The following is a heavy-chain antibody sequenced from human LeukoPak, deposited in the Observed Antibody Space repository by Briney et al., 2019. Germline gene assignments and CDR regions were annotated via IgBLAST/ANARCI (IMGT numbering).Heavy chain of an antibody. V-gene: IGHV4-34*01. CDR1: GGSFSGYY. D-gene: IGHD3-22*01. Sequence: SETLSLTCAVFGGSFSGYYWSWIRQPPGKGLEWIGEINHSGSTNYNPSLKSRVTISVDTSKNQFSLKLSSVTAADTAVYYCARGSQYYYDSIPRRDFDYWGQGTLVTVSS. J-gene: IGHJ4*02. CDR2: INHSGST. CDR3: ARGSQYYYDSIPRRDFDY.